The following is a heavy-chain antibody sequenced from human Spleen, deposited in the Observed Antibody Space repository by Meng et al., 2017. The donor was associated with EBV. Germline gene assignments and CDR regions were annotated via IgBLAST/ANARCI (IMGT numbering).Heavy chain of an antibody. CDR1: GYTFPTYA. CDR3: ARDGNTVAVLY. D-gene: IGHD6-19*01. Sequence: QVQLVQSGAEVKKTGASVKVSCKASGYTFPTYAMHWVRQAPGQRPEWSGWINAGNGDTKYSQKFQDRITITSDTSANTAYMELSSLRPEDTAVYYCARDGNTVAVLYWGQGTLVTVSS. CDR2: INAGNGDT. J-gene: IGHJ4*02. V-gene: IGHV1-3*01.